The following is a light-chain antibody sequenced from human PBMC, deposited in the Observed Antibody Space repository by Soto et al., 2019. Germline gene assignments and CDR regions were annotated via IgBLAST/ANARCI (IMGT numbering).Light chain of an antibody. V-gene: IGKV1-39*01. CDR1: QTITHY. CDR2: DAS. J-gene: IGKJ1*01. Sequence: DIHMTQSPSFLSASVGASVTITCRANQTITHYLNWYQQKPGRAPALLIYDASSLQSGVPSRFSGRGSGTDFSLTITSLLLADFATYFCQQSYVLPRTFGQGTKVEI. CDR3: QQSYVLPRT.